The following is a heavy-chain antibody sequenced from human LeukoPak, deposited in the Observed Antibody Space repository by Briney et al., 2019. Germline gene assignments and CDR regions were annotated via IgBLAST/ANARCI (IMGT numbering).Heavy chain of an antibody. D-gene: IGHD2-15*01. J-gene: IGHJ4*02. V-gene: IGHV4-4*07. CDR1: GGSISSYY. CDR3: ARGAPGYCSGGSCYTPFFDY. CDR2: IYTSWST. Sequence: SETLSLTCTVSGGSISSYYWSWIRQPAGKGLEWIGRIYTSWSTNYNPSLKSRVTMSVDTSKNQFSLKLSSVTAADTAVYYCARGAPGYCSGGSCYTPFFDYWGQGTLVTVSS.